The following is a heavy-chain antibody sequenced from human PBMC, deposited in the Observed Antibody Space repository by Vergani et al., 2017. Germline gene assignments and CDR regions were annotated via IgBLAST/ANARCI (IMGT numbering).Heavy chain of an antibody. V-gene: IGHV3-23*01. J-gene: IGHJ5*02. CDR3: AKGHCSSTSCYIWGRDNWFDP. CDR1: GFTFSSYA. CDR2: ISGSGGST. D-gene: IGHD2-2*02. Sequence: EVQLLESGGGLVQPGGSLRLSCAASGFTFSSYAMSWVRQAPGKGLEWVSAISGSGGSTYYADSVKGRFTISRDNSKTTLYLQMNSLRAEDPVVYYCAKGHCSSTSCYIWGRDNWFDPWGQGTLVTVSS.